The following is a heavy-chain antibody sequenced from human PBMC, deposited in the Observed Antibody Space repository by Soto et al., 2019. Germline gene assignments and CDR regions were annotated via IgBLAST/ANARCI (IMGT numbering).Heavy chain of an antibody. Sequence: GASVKVSCKASGYTFTIYGISWVRQAPGQGLEWMGWISAYNGNTNYAQKLRGRITMATDTSTSTAHMELRSLRLDDTAVYYCARGGQYRYFDYWGQGTLVTVSS. CDR1: GYTFTIYG. D-gene: IGHD2-2*02. J-gene: IGHJ4*02. CDR2: ISAYNGNT. V-gene: IGHV1-18*01. CDR3: ARGGQYRYFDY.